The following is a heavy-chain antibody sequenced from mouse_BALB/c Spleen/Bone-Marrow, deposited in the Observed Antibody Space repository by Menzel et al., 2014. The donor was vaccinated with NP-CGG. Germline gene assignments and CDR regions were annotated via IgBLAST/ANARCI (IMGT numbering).Heavy chain of an antibody. J-gene: IGHJ4*01. CDR3: VRHKNYYAMDY. V-gene: IGHV5-12-1*01. Sequence: EVQVVESGGGLVKPGGSLKLSCAASGFAFSRYDMSWVRQTPEKRLEWVAYITNGGDNTYYPDTVKGRLTISRDNAKNTLYLQMSSLKSEDTAMYYCVRHKNYYAMDYWGQGTSVTVSS. CDR2: ITNGGDNT. CDR1: GFAFSRYD.